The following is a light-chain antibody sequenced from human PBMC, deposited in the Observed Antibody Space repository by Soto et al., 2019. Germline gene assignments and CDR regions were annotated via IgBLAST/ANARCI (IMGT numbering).Light chain of an antibody. CDR2: LTS. CDR3: QQSSTTPWT. CDR1: QSISTY. J-gene: IGKJ1*01. Sequence: IQMPQSPSSLSASVGDRVTITCRASQSISTYLNWFQQKPGRAPKLLLYLTSTLQGVVPSRFSGSGSGTDFTLTISSLQPEDFAPYYCQQSSTTPWTFGQGTKVDVK. V-gene: IGKV1-39*01.